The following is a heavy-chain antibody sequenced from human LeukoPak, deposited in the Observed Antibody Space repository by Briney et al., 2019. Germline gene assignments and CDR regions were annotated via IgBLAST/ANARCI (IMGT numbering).Heavy chain of an antibody. V-gene: IGHV1-2*02. J-gene: IGHJ4*02. CDR2: INPNSGDT. CDR1: GYTFSDYY. D-gene: IGHD3-22*01. CDR3: ARQYYYDSSGYYPPIDY. Sequence: ASVKVSCKTSGYTFSDYYIHWIRQAPGQGLEWVGWINPNSGDTDYAQKFQGRVTVTRDTSISTAYMELGRLRSEDTAVYYCARQYYYDSSGYYPPIDYWGQGTLVTVSS.